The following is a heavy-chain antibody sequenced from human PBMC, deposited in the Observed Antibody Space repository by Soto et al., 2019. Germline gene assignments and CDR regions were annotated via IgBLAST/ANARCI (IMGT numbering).Heavy chain of an antibody. CDR2: ISGSGGNT. V-gene: IGHV3-23*01. J-gene: IGHJ5*02. D-gene: IGHD3-22*01. Sequence: LRLSCAASGFTFSSYVMSWVRQAPGKGLEWVSAISGSGGNTYYADSVKGRFTISRDNSKNTLFLQMNSLRAEDTALYFCAKEMGDYYDSSGSWFDPWGQGTLVTVSS. CDR3: AKEMGDYYDSSGSWFDP. CDR1: GFTFSSYV.